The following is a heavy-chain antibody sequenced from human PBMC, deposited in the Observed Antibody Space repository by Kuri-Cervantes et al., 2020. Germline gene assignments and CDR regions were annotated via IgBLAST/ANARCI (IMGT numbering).Heavy chain of an antibody. CDR3: ARGDDDYGDYEYYFDY. CDR1: GFTVSSNY. CDR2: IYSGGST. V-gene: IGHV3-53*01. D-gene: IGHD4-17*01. Sequence: GGSLRLSCAASGFTVSSNYMSWVRQAPGKGLEWVSVIYSGGSTYYADSVKGRFTISRDNSKNTLYLQMNSLRAEDTAVYYCARGDDDYGDYEYYFDYWGQGTLVTVSS. J-gene: IGHJ4*02.